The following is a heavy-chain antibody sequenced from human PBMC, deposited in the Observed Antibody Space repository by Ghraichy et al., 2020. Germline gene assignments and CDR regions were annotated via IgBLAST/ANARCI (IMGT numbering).Heavy chain of an antibody. CDR1: GFTFSSYA. V-gene: IGHV3-30*04. Sequence: GGSLRLSCAASGFTFSSYAMHWVRQAPGKGLEWVAVISYDGSNKYYADSVKGRFTISRDNSKNTLYLQMNSLRAEDTAVYYCARDSRSWMSGYPYYYYYYGMDVWGQGTTVTVSS. D-gene: IGHD3-3*01. CDR2: ISYDGSNK. CDR3: ARDSRSWMSGYPYYYYYYGMDV. J-gene: IGHJ6*02.